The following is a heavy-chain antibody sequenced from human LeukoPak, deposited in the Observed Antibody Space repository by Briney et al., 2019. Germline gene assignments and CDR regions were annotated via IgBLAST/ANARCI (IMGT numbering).Heavy chain of an antibody. J-gene: IGHJ4*02. CDR3: ARERIMGDLGKFDY. V-gene: IGHV3-21*01. CDR2: ISSSSSYI. Sequence: PGGSLRLSCAAFGFTFSSYSMNWFRQAPGKGLEWVSSISSSSSYINYADSVKGRFTISRDNAKNSLYLQMNNVRAEDAAVYYCARERIMGDLGKFDYWGQGTLVTVSS. D-gene: IGHD1-26*01. CDR1: GFTFSSYS.